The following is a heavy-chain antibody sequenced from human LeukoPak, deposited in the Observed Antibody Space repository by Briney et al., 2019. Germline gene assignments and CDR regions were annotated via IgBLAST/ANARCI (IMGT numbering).Heavy chain of an antibody. Sequence: GSLRLSCAASGFTLSSYAMSWIRQPPGKGLEWIGYIYYSGSTNYNPSLKSRVTISVDTSKNQFSLKLSSVTAADTAVYYCAREGSSGWNAFDIWGQGTMVTVSS. D-gene: IGHD6-19*01. V-gene: IGHV4-59*01. J-gene: IGHJ3*02. CDR2: IYYSGST. CDR3: AREGSSGWNAFDI. CDR1: GFTLSSYA.